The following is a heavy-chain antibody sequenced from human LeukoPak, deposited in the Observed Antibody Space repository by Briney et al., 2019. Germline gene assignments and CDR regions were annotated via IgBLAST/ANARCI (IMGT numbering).Heavy chain of an antibody. CDR3: ARDWLHSSSWYGWFDP. V-gene: IGHV4-59*01. D-gene: IGHD6-13*01. Sequence: SETLSLTCTVSGDSISSNYWSWIRQPPGKGLEWIGYIYYSGSTNYNPSLKSRVTISVDTSKNQFSLKLSSVTAADTAVYYCARDWLHSSSWYGWFDPWGQGTLVTVSS. CDR1: GDSISSNY. J-gene: IGHJ5*02. CDR2: IYYSGST.